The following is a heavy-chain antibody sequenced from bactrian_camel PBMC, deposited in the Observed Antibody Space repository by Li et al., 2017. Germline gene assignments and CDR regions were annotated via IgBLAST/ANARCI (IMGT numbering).Heavy chain of an antibody. V-gene: IGHV3S53*01. CDR2: IDGDGST. J-gene: IGHJ4*01. CDR1: GYTYRRHC. Sequence: QVQLVESGGGSVQAGGPLRLSCVASGYTYRRHCMGWFRQAPGKEREGVAYIDGDGSTTYAASVKGRATISKDNAKNTLYLQLNSLKSEDTAIYYCAKDLRYDGLLPRSRSYDYWGQGTQVTVS. D-gene: IGHD1*01. CDR3: AKDLRYDGLLPRSRSYDY.